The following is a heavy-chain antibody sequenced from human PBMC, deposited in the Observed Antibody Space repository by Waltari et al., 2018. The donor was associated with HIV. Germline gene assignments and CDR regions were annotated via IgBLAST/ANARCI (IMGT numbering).Heavy chain of an antibody. J-gene: IGHJ6*02. CDR1: GFPFSNYD. Sequence: EVKLVEYGGGLVQPGGSLRLSCAASGFPFSNYDMHWVRQVTGKGLEWVSGIGTAGDTYYPGSVKGRFTISRENAKNSLHLQMNSLRAGDTAVYYCVRICKLNCYYYYGMDVWGQGTTVTVSS. D-gene: IGHD1-1*01. V-gene: IGHV3-13*01. CDR2: IGTAGDT. CDR3: VRICKLNCYYYYGMDV.